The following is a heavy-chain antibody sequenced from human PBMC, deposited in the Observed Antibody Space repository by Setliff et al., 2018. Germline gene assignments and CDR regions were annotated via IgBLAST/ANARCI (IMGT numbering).Heavy chain of an antibody. CDR3: ARSPPNRGSGSGWYGDF. V-gene: IGHV1-18*01. Sequence: ASVKVSCKASGYIFTSYGFSWVRQAPGQGLEWMGWISPYNGDTRFAQKFQGRVTVTTDTPTSAGYLELRSLTSDDTAVYYCARSPPNRGSGSGWYGDFWGQGTLVTVSS. CDR2: ISPYNGDT. J-gene: IGHJ4*02. D-gene: IGHD6-19*01. CDR1: GYIFTSYG.